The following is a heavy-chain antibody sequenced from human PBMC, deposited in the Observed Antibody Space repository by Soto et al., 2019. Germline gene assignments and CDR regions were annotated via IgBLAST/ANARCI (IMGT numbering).Heavy chain of an antibody. D-gene: IGHD2-21*02. Sequence: ASVKVSCKASGYVFSSSFVHWVRQAPGQGLEWMAMINPTVGSTSYAHNFQGRIAVTRDTSTATVYLDLSSLRSADTAIYYCAREVNTVIMPGDTEEYSGLDVWGQGTTVTVYS. V-gene: IGHV1-46*01. CDR2: INPTVGST. J-gene: IGHJ6*02. CDR3: AREVNTVIMPGDTEEYSGLDV. CDR1: GYVFSSSF.